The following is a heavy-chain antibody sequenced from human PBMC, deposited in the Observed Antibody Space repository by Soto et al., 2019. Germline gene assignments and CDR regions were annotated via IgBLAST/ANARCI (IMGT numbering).Heavy chain of an antibody. CDR2: ISSSSSYI. V-gene: IGHV3-21*01. CDR1: GFTLSSYS. D-gene: IGHD5-18*01. J-gene: IGHJ4*02. Sequence: EVQLVESGGGLVKPGGSLRLSCAASGFTLSSYSMNWVRQAPGKGLEWVSSISSSSSYIYYADSVKGRFTISRDNAKNSLYLQMNSLRAEDTAVYYCARDQSGYSYGYSDYWGQGTLVTVSS. CDR3: ARDQSGYSYGYSDY.